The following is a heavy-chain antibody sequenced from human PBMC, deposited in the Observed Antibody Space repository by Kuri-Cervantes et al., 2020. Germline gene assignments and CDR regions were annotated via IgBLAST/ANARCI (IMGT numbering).Heavy chain of an antibody. D-gene: IGHD3-9*01. V-gene: IGHV3-74*01. CDR1: GFTFNSYW. CDR2: INSDGSST. CDR3: ARQLRYFDWSPPDAFDI. Sequence: GESLKISCAASGFTFNSYWMHWVRQAPGKGLVWVSRINSDGSSTSYADSVKGRFTISRDNAKNTLYLQMNSLRAEDTAVYYCARQLRYFDWSPPDAFDIWGQGTMVTVSS. J-gene: IGHJ3*02.